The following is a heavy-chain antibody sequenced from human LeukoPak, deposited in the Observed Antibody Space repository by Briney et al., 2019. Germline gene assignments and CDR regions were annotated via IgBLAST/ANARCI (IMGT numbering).Heavy chain of an antibody. J-gene: IGHJ3*02. CDR1: GFTFSNYA. D-gene: IGHD3-10*01. CDR2: ISGSGGST. V-gene: IGHV3-23*01. Sequence: GGSLRLSCAASGFTFSNYAMSWVRQAPGVGLECVSTISGSGGSTYYADSVKGRFTLSRDNSTNTMYLQMNTLRAEDTAVYYCAKNLWFGELLLGGAFDMWGQGTMVTVSS. CDR3: AKNLWFGELLLGGAFDM.